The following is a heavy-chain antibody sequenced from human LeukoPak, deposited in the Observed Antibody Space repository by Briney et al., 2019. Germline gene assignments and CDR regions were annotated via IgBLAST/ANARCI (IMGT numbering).Heavy chain of an antibody. V-gene: IGHV3-53*01. J-gene: IGHJ5*02. CDR2: IYSGGST. Sequence: GGSLRLSCAASGFTVSSNYRSWVRQAPGKGLEWVSVIYSGGSTYYADSVKGRFTISRDNSKNTLYLQMNSLRAEDTAVYYCARGGIAARPFDWFDPWGQGTLVTVSS. CDR3: ARGGIAARPFDWFDP. D-gene: IGHD6-6*01. CDR1: GFTVSSNY.